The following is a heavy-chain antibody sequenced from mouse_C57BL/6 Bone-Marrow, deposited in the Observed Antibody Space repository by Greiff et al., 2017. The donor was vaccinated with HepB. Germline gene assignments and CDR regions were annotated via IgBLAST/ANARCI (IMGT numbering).Heavy chain of an antibody. V-gene: IGHV3-1*01. CDR3: AREKYYSNYDWYFDV. CDR2: ISYSGST. CDR1: GYSITSGYD. J-gene: IGHJ1*03. D-gene: IGHD2-5*01. Sequence: EVQLQQSGPGMVKPSQSLSLTCTVTGYSITSGYDWHWIRHFPGNKLEWMGYISYSGSTNYNPSLKSRISITHDTSKNHFFLKLNSVTTEDTATYYCAREKYYSNYDWYFDVWGTGTTVTVSS.